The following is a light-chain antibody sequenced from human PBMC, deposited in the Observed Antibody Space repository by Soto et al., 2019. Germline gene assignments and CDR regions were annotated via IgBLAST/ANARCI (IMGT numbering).Light chain of an antibody. CDR1: QSVSSSF. CDR3: QQYNNWPPVT. J-gene: IGKJ1*01. CDR2: AAS. V-gene: IGKV3-20*01. Sequence: EIVLTQSPGTLSLSPGERATLSCRASQSVSSSFLAWYQQRPGQAPRLLIYAASNTAPGIPDRFSGSGSGTEFTLTISSLQSEDFAVYYCQQYNNWPPVTFGQGTKVDIK.